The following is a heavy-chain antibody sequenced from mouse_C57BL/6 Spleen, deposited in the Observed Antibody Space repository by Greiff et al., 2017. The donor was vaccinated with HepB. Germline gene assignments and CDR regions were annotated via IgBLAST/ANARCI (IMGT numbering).Heavy chain of an antibody. CDR3: ARIKKRVATYLDH. CDR1: GYTFTSYW. CDR2: TNPNNGRT. D-gene: IGHD1-1*01. V-gene: IGHV1S81*02. Sequence: QVQLQQSGAELVKAGASVKMSCKASGYTFTSYWMNWVKQRLGKGLEWFAETNPNNGRTYYNEKFKSKATLTVDKSSSTAYMLLSSPTFEDSAVYYVARIKKRVATYLDHWVQGIAFRVSS. J-gene: IGHJ2*01.